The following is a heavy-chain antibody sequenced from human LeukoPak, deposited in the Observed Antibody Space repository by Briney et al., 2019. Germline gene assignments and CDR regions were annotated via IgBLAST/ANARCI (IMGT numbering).Heavy chain of an antibody. V-gene: IGHV3-23*01. Sequence: GGSLRLSCAASGFTFSRYAMSWVRQAPGKGLEWVSAISGSGGSTYYADSVKGRFTISRDNSKNTLYLQMNSLRGEDTAVYYCAKDWSPVVPAGVSYWSQGTLVTVSS. J-gene: IGHJ4*02. CDR2: ISGSGGST. CDR1: GFTFSRYA. D-gene: IGHD2-2*01. CDR3: AKDWSPVVPAGVSY.